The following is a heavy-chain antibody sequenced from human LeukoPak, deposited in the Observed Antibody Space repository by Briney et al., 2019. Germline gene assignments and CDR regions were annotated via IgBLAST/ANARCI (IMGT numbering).Heavy chain of an antibody. CDR3: ASEDLYCSSTSCYRDY. Sequence: GGSLRLSCAASGFTFSSYAMSWVRQAPGKGLEWVSAISGSGGSTYYADSVKGRFTISRDNSKNTLYLQMNSLRAEDTAVYYCASEDLYCSSTSCYRDYWGQGTLVTVSS. J-gene: IGHJ4*02. CDR1: GFTFSSYA. V-gene: IGHV3-23*01. CDR2: ISGSGGST. D-gene: IGHD2-2*01.